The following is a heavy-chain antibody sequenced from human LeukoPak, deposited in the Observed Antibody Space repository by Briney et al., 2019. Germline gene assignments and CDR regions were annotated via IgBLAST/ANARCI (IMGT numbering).Heavy chain of an antibody. D-gene: IGHD3-10*01. J-gene: IGHJ1*01. CDR2: ISHSGST. V-gene: IGHV4-59*12. CDR1: GGPISSYY. Sequence: SEILSLTCSVSGGPISSYYWNWIRQTPGKGLEWIGYISHSGSTNSNPSLKNRVTISIDTSTSQFSLKLSSVTAADTAVYYCAAYYGPGSYPLYFQHWGQGTLVTVSS. CDR3: AAYYGPGSYPLYFQH.